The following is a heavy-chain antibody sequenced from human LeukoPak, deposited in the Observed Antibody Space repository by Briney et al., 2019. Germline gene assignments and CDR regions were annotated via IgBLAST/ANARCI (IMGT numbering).Heavy chain of an antibody. Sequence: ASVKVSCKASGYTFTSYYMHWVRQAPGQGLEWMGIINPSGGSTSYAQKFQGRVTMTRDTSTSTVYMELSSLRSEDTAVYYYARDRDSSGWTNWFDPWGQGTLVTVSS. D-gene: IGHD6-19*01. CDR2: INPSGGST. CDR1: GYTFTSYY. CDR3: ARDRDSSGWTNWFDP. V-gene: IGHV1-46*01. J-gene: IGHJ5*02.